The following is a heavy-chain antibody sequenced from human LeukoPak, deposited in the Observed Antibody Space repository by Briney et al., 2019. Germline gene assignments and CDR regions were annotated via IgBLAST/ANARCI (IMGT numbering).Heavy chain of an antibody. Sequence: PSETLSLTCTVSGGSIRSFYWSWIRQPPGKGLEWIGYIFYSGTTNYNPSLKSRVTISVDTSKNQFSLKLSSVTAADTAIYYCARRRTSRGYENFDYWGQGTLVTVSS. CDR3: ARRRTSRGYENFDY. V-gene: IGHV4-59*08. D-gene: IGHD5-12*01. CDR2: IFYSGTT. J-gene: IGHJ4*02. CDR1: GGSIRSFY.